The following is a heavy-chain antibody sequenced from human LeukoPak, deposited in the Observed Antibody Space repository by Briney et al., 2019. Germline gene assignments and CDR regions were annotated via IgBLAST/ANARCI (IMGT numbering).Heavy chain of an antibody. V-gene: IGHV3-53*01. D-gene: IGHD5-12*01. J-gene: IGHJ4*02. CDR1: GFIVSSNY. CDR3: ARGLVARID. Sequence: SWGSLRLSCAASGFIVSSNYMSWVRQAPGKGLEWVSLIDNSGTASYTDSVKGRFTISRDNSENTLYLQMNSLRAEDTAMYYCARGLVARIDWGQGTLVTVSS. CDR2: IDNSGTA.